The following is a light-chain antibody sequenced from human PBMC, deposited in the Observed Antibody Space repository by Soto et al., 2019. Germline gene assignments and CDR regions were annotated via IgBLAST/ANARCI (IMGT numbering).Light chain of an antibody. Sequence: DIQMTQSPSSLSASVGDRVTMTCRASETISTFLNWYQHTPGKAPKLLIYAASHLQSGVPSRFSGSGSGTDFTLTISCLQSEDFATYYCQQYYSYPPTFGQGTRREIK. CDR1: ETISTF. V-gene: IGKV1-39*01. CDR3: QQYYSYPPT. J-gene: IGKJ5*01. CDR2: AAS.